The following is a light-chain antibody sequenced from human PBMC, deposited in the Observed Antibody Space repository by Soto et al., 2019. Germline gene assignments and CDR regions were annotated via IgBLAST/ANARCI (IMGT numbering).Light chain of an antibody. Sequence: PGETATLSCRASQTVGTYLAWYQQKPGQAPRLLISDASNRATGVPTRFSGSGSGTDFTLTISSLEPEDFAVYFCQQRNNWPRITFGQGTLLEIK. CDR3: QQRNNWPRIT. J-gene: IGKJ5*01. CDR1: QTVGTY. V-gene: IGKV3-11*01. CDR2: DAS.